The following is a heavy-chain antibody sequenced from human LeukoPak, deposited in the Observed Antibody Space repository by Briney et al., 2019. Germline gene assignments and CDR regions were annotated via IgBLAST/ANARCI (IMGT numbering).Heavy chain of an antibody. CDR3: ARGRGWVDH. D-gene: IGHD3-16*01. J-gene: IGHJ4*02. CDR1: GFTFSSYW. CDR2: IHDDGRVT. Sequence: PGGSLRLSCAASGFTFSSYWMSWVRQAPGKGLEWVANIHDDGRVTNYVDPVKGRFTISRDNARNSVYLQMSRLRVEDTSLYYCARGRGWVDHWGQGALVTVSS. V-gene: IGHV3-7*01.